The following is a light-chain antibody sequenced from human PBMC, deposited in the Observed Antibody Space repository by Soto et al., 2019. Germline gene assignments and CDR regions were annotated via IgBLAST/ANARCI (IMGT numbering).Light chain of an antibody. J-gene: IGKJ1*01. CDR2: EVS. Sequence: DVVMTQTPLSLSVTPGQPASISCKSSQSLLHITGETFLFWYLQKPGQSPQLLIYEVSTRVSGVPDRFSGSGSGTDFTLEISSLQSEDFAVYYCQQYAYWPETFGQGTKVDIK. CDR1: QSLLHITGETF. CDR3: QQYAYWPET. V-gene: IGKV2-29*01.